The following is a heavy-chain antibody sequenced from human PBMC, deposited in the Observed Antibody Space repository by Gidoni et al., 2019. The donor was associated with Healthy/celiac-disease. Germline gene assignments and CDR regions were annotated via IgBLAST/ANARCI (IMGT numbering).Heavy chain of an antibody. CDR2: IIPILGIA. J-gene: IGHJ6*02. Sequence: QVQLVQSGAEVKKPGSSVKVSCKASGGTFSSYAISWVRQAPGQGLEWMGRIIPILGIANYAQKFQGRVTITADKSTSTAYMELSSLRSEDTAVYYCAESTGGGYYYGMDVWGQGTTVTVSS. V-gene: IGHV1-69*04. D-gene: IGHD1-1*01. CDR1: GGTFSSYA. CDR3: AESTGGGYYYGMDV.